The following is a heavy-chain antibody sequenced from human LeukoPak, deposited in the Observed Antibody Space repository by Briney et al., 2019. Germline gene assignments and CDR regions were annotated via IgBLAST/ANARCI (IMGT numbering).Heavy chain of an antibody. J-gene: IGHJ4*02. V-gene: IGHV3-9*01. CDR1: GFTFDDYA. D-gene: IGHD4-17*01. CDR2: ISWNSGSI. CDR3: AAYDYGDYGDY. Sequence: PGRSLRLSCAASGFTFDDYAMHWVRQAPGKGLEWVSGISWNSGSIGYADSVKGRFTISRDNAKNSLYLQMNSLRAEDTALYYCAAYDYGDYGDYWGQGTLVTVSS.